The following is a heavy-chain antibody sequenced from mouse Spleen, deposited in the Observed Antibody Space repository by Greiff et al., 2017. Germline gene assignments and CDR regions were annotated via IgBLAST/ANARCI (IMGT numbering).Heavy chain of an antibody. Sequence: EVKLMESGGGLVKLGGSLKLSCAASGFTFSSYAMSWVRQTPEKRLEWVATISSGGGNTYYPDSVKGRFTISRDNAKNTLYLQMSSLKSEDTAMYYCARQGGYYSFDYWGQGTTLTVSS. CDR2: ISSGGGNT. D-gene: IGHD2-3*01. CDR3: ARQGGYYSFDY. J-gene: IGHJ2*01. V-gene: IGHV5-9*04. CDR1: GFTFSSYA.